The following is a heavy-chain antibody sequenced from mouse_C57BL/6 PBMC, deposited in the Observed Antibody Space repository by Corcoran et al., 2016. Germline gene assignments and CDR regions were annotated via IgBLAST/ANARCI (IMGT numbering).Heavy chain of an antibody. CDR2: INPNNGGT. CDR3: ARGNYYGSSWYFDV. CDR1: GYTFTDYY. J-gene: IGHJ1*03. D-gene: IGHD1-1*01. Sequence: EVQLQQSGPELVKPGASVKISCKASGYTFTDYYMNWVKQSHGKSLEWIGDINPNNGGTSYNQKFKGKATLTVDKSSGTAYMELRSLTSEDSAVYYCARGNYYGSSWYFDVWGTGTTVTVSS. V-gene: IGHV1-26*01.